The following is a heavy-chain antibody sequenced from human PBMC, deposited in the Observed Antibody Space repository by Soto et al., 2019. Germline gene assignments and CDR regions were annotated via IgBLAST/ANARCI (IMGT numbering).Heavy chain of an antibody. CDR1: GFTFSSYA. CDR2: ISGSGGST. J-gene: IGHJ4*02. Sequence: GGSLRLSCAASGFTFSSYAMSWVRQAPGKGLEWVSAISGSGGSTYYADSVKGRFTISRDNSKNTLYLQMNSLRAEDTAVYYCAKAPSKISARPCDYWGQGTLVTVSS. CDR3: AKAPSKISARPCDY. D-gene: IGHD6-6*01. V-gene: IGHV3-23*01.